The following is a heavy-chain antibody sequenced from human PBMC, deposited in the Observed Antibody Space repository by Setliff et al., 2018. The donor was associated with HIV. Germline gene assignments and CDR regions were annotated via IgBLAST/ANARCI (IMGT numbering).Heavy chain of an antibody. CDR1: GGSFSAYH. CDR2: INHSGST. V-gene: IGHV4-34*01. CDR3: ARGRDYTGSWFRPFYLDF. J-gene: IGHJ4*01. D-gene: IGHD3-3*01. Sequence: KPSETLSLTCAVYGGSFSAYHWSWIRQTPGKGLEWLGEINHSGSTAYNLALESRVSMSIDTSKNQFSLKLTSVTAADTAIYYCARGRDYTGSWFRPFYLDFWGHGNWVTSPQ.